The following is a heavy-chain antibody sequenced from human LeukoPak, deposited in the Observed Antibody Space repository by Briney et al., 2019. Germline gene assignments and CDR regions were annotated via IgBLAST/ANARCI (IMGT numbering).Heavy chain of an antibody. V-gene: IGHV4-61*02. CDR1: GGSISSANFY. CDR2: ISGSGTI. CDR3: ARKSMTILSDSIDV. J-gene: IGHJ6*03. D-gene: IGHD3-3*01. Sequence: SQTLSLTCTVSGGSISSANFYWSWIRQPAGKGLEWLGRISGSGTINYNPSLRSRVTVSVDTSKNQLSLKVSSVTAADTAIYYCARKSMTILSDSIDVWGKGTSVIVSS.